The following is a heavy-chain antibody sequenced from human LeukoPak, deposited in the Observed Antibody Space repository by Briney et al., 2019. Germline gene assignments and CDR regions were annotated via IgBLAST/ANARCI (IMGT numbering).Heavy chain of an antibody. CDR3: VKDRSIAAPNNDFFDS. CDR2: ISSNGATT. D-gene: IGHD6-6*01. CDR1: GFTFNRFH. Sequence: GGSLRLSSSASGFTFNRFHLHWVRPAPGQGLEFVSHISSNGATTYYADSVKGRFTISRDTSKNTLYLQMSSLRADDTAVYYCVKDRSIAAPNNDFFDSWGQGALVTVSS. V-gene: IGHV3-64D*06. J-gene: IGHJ4*02.